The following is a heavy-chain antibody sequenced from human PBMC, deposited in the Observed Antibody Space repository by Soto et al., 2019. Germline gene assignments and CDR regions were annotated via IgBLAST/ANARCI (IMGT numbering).Heavy chain of an antibody. D-gene: IGHD3-10*01. V-gene: IGHV4-59*01. Sequence: QVQLQESGPGLVKPSETLSLTCTVSGGSISSYYWSWIRQPPGKGLEWIGYIYYSGSTNYNPSLKSRVTISVDTSKNQFSLKLSSVTAADTAVHYCARQITMVRSYYFDYWGQGTLVTVSS. J-gene: IGHJ4*02. CDR2: IYYSGST. CDR3: ARQITMVRSYYFDY. CDR1: GGSISSYY.